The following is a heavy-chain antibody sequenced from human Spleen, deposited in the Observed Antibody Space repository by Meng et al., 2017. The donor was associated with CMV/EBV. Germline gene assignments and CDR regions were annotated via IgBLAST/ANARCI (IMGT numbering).Heavy chain of an antibody. CDR2: MPFDGTIK. D-gene: IGHD4-17*01. CDR3: ARDIDGDYGILDY. V-gene: IGHV3-30*14. Sequence: GGPLRLSCAASGFTFNRHAMHWVRQAPGKGLEWVAVMPFDGTIKYYADSVRGRFTISRDNSKNTLYLQMNSLRAEDTAVYYCARDIDGDYGILDYWGQGTLVTVSS. CDR1: GFTFNRHA. J-gene: IGHJ4*02.